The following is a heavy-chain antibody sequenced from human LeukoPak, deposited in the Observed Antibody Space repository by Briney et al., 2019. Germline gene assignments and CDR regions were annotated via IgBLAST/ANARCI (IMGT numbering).Heavy chain of an antibody. CDR3: AKDLTGTHYGTDY. CDR1: GFTFSSYA. V-gene: IGHV3-23*01. J-gene: IGHJ4*02. D-gene: IGHD1-7*01. CDR2: ISGSGGST. Sequence: GGSLRLSCAASGFTFSSYAMSWVRQAPGKGLEWVSAISGSGGSTYYAGSVKGRFTISRDNSKNTLYLQMNSLRAEDTAVYYCAKDLTGTHYGTDYWGQGTLVTVSS.